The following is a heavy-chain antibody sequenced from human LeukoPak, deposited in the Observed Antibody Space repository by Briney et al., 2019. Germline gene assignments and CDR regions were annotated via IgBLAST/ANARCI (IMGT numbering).Heavy chain of an antibody. CDR2: ISYDGSDK. D-gene: IGHD6-19*01. CDR1: GFTFSHYA. V-gene: IGHV3-30-3*01. Sequence: PGGSLRLSCAGSGFTFSHYAMHWVRQAPGKGLEWVAVISYDGSDKYYADAVKGRFTISRDNSKNTLYLQMNSLRPEDTAVYYCARDWGRRYSSGWYGDFDYWGQGTLVTVSS. J-gene: IGHJ4*02. CDR3: ARDWGRRYSSGWYGDFDY.